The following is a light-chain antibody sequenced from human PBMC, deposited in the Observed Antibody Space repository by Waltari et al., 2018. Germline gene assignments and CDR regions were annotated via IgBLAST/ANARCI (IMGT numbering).Light chain of an antibody. J-gene: IGKJ1*01. V-gene: IGKV3-15*01. CDR1: QSVSNN. Sequence: EIVMTQSPATLSVSPGERVTLSCRASQSVSNNLAWYQHKPGQAPRLLIYGASTRATGVPARFRGSGSGTGFSLTISSLQSEDFAVYYCQHYNNWPPWTFGQGTEVEMK. CDR3: QHYNNWPPWT. CDR2: GAS.